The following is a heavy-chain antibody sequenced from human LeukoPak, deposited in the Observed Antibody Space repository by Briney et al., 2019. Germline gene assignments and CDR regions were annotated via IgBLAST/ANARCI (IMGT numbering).Heavy chain of an antibody. CDR1: GFTFTNYW. CDR3: ARPLRESGYFYFDY. D-gene: IGHD3-3*01. J-gene: IGHJ4*02. Sequence: SGGSLRLSCAASGFTFTNYWMSWVRQAPGKGLEWVSYITSGSSTIYYPDSVKGRFTISRDNAKNSLYLQMNSLRAEDTAVYYCARPLRESGYFYFDYWGQGTLVTVSS. CDR2: ITSGSSTI. V-gene: IGHV3-48*04.